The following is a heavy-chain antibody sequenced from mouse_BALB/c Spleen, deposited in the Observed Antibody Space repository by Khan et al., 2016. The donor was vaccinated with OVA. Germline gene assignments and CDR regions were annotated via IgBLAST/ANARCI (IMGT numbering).Heavy chain of an antibody. CDR3: TRRRIYDGYYGGAMDY. V-gene: IGHV5-17*02. J-gene: IGHJ4*01. Sequence: EVELVESGGGLVQPGGSRKLSCAASGFTLSSFGMHWVRQAPEKGLEWVAYISSGSNTINYADTVKGRFTISRANSQTTRFRQMTSRRSEDTAMYYCTRRRIYDGYYGGAMDYWGQGTSVTVSS. CDR2: ISSGSNTI. D-gene: IGHD2-3*01. CDR1: GFTLSSFG.